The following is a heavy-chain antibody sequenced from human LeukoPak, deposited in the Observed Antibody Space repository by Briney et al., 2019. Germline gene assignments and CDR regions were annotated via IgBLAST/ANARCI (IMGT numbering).Heavy chain of an antibody. CDR2: IRYTGNNK. D-gene: IGHD2-15*01. Sequence: GGSLRLSCSASGFTFSSYDMHWVRQAPGKGLEGVAFIRYTGNNKYYADSVKGRFTISRDNSKNTLYLQMSSLRVEDTAVYYCARGRCSGGGCYRYLYWGQGTLVTVSS. CDR1: GFTFSSYD. V-gene: IGHV3-30*02. J-gene: IGHJ4*02. CDR3: ARGRCSGGGCYRYLY.